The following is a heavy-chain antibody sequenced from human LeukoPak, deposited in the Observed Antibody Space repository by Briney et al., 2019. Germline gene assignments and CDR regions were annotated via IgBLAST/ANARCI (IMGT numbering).Heavy chain of an antibody. V-gene: IGHV4-34*01. D-gene: IGHD4-17*01. CDR1: GVSFSGYY. Sequence: SETLSLTCAVYGVSFSGYYWSWIRQPPGKGLEWIGEINHSGSTNYNPSLKSRVTISVDTSKNQFSLKLSSVTAADTAVYYCARVKGYGVHLDYWGQGTLVTVSS. J-gene: IGHJ4*02. CDR3: ARVKGYGVHLDY. CDR2: INHSGST.